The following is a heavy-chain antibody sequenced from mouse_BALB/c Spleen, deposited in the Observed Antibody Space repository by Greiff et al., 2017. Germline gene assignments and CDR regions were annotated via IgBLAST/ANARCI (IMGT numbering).Heavy chain of an antibody. CDR3: ARGLLYGSAMDY. Sequence: EVKLVESGGGLVKPGGSLKLSCAASGFTFSDYYMYWVRQTPEKRLEWVATISDGGSYTYYPDSVKGRFTISRDNAKNNLYLQMSSLKSEDTAMYYCARGLLYGSAMDYWGQGTSVTVSS. CDR2: ISDGGSYT. V-gene: IGHV5-4*02. D-gene: IGHD2-12*01. CDR1: GFTFSDYY. J-gene: IGHJ4*01.